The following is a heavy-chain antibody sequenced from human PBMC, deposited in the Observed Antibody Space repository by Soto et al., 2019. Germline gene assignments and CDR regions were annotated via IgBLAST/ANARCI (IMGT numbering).Heavy chain of an antibody. CDR3: ARDTDTYRSGNYFY. Sequence: EVQLVESGGGLVQPGGSVRLSCAASGFTFNTFWMHWVRQAPGKGLVWVSRINSDGSTKAYADSVKSRFTIPRDNAKNTLLLQMNSLSVEGTAVYYWARDTDTYRSGNYFYWGQGTLLTGPS. J-gene: IGHJ4*02. D-gene: IGHD3-10*01. V-gene: IGHV3-74*01. CDR1: GFTFNTFW. CDR2: INSDGSTK.